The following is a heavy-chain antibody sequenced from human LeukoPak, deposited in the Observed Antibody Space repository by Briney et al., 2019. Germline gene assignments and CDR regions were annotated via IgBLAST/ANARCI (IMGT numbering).Heavy chain of an antibody. D-gene: IGHD5-18*01. Sequence: GGSLRLSCAASGFTFSSNGMHWVRQAPGKGLEWVSYISSSSSTIYYADSVKGRFTISRDNAKNSLYLQINSLRAEDTAVYYCARDGGGYSYGYFDYWGQGTLVTVSS. CDR1: GFTFSSNG. J-gene: IGHJ4*02. CDR2: ISSSSSTI. V-gene: IGHV3-48*01. CDR3: ARDGGGYSYGYFDY.